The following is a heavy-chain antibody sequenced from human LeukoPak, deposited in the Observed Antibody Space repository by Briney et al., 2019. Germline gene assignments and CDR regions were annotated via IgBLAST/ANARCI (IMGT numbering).Heavy chain of an antibody. Sequence: PSETLSLTCAVYGGSFSGYYWSWIRQPPGKGLEWIGEINHSGSTNYNPSLKSRVTISVDTSKNQFSLKLSSVTAADTAVYFCARGREIGYCSGGICYSYFDDWGQGTLATVSS. CDR1: GGSFSGYY. CDR2: INHSGST. CDR3: ARGREIGYCSGGICYSYFDD. D-gene: IGHD2-15*01. J-gene: IGHJ4*02. V-gene: IGHV4-34*01.